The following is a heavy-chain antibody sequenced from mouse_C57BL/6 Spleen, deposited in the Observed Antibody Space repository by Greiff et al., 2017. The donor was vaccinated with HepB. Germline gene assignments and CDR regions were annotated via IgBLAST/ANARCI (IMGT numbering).Heavy chain of an antibody. D-gene: IGHD1-1*01. Sequence: VQLKESGGGLVQPGGSLKLSCAASGFTFSDYGMAWVRQAPRKGPEWVAFISNLAYSIYYADTVTGRFTISRGNAKNTLYLEMSSLRSEDTAMYYCARRDGSSTHWYFDVWGTGTTVTVSS. CDR3: ARRDGSSTHWYFDV. CDR1: GFTFSDYG. J-gene: IGHJ1*03. CDR2: ISNLAYSI. V-gene: IGHV5-15*01.